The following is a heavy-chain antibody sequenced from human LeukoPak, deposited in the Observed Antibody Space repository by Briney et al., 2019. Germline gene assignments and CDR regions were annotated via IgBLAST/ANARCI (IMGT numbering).Heavy chain of an antibody. CDR1: GFTFSRYA. J-gene: IGHJ4*02. D-gene: IGHD2-21*01. Sequence: GGSLRLPCAASGFTFSRYAMSWVRQAPGKGLEWVSAISDSGGSTYYADSVKGRFTISRDNSKNTLYLQMNSLRVEDTAVYYCAKGSAASRPYYFDYWGQGTLVTVSS. CDR3: AKGSAASRPYYFDY. V-gene: IGHV3-23*01. CDR2: ISDSGGST.